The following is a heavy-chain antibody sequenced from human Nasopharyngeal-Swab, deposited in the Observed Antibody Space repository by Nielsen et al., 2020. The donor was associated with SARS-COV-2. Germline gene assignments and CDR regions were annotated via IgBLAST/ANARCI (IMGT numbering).Heavy chain of an antibody. D-gene: IGHD3-22*01. CDR2: INSDSGDT. J-gene: IGHJ4*02. CDR1: GYTFTDYY. Sequence: ASVKVSCKTSGYTFTDYYIHWMRQVPGQGLEWVGCINSDSGDTKYAQKFQGRVTVSSDRSRSTAYIELSRLRSDDTAVYYCARDYYDNYDSDYWGQGTLVTVSS. V-gene: IGHV1-2*02. CDR3: ARDYYDNYDSDY.